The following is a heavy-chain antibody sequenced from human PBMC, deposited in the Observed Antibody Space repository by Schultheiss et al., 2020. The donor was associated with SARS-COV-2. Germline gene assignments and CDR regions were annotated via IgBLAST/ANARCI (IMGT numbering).Heavy chain of an antibody. Sequence: SETLSLTCAVYGGSFSGYYWSWIRQPPGKGLEWIGYIYYSGSTNYNPSLKSRVTISVDTSKNQFSLKLSSVTAADTAVYYCARIIAVGNWFDPWGQGTLVTVSS. V-gene: IGHV4-59*01. CDR1: GGSFSGYY. CDR3: ARIIAVGNWFDP. D-gene: IGHD6-19*01. J-gene: IGHJ5*02. CDR2: IYYSGST.